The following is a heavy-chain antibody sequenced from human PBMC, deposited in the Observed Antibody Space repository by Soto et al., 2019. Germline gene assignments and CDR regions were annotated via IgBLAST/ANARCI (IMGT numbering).Heavy chain of an antibody. CDR1: GVSMRNSY. V-gene: IGHV4-4*07. CDR2: ISTSGNT. Sequence: PSETLSLTCSVSGVSMRNSYWTWIRQSAGKGLEWIGRISTSGNTNYNPSLNSRLTMSVDTSKNQVSLKLTSVTAADTAVYYCARGGGVPALGDPWGQGNLVTV. D-gene: IGHD3-16*01. CDR3: ARGGGVPALGDP. J-gene: IGHJ5*02.